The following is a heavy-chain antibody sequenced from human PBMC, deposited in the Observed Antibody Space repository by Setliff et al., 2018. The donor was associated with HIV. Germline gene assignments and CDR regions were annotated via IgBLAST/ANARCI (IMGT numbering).Heavy chain of an antibody. CDR1: GGSISNSRYY. J-gene: IGHJ5*02. CDR2: ISDRGTT. Sequence: SETLSLTCSVSGGSISNSRYYWSWIRQPPGKGLEWIAWISDRGTTNYNPSLKSRVTLSVDTSKNQFSLSLTSVTGADTAVYYCARGGASSKYLDPWGQGTLVTVSS. V-gene: IGHV4-61*01. D-gene: IGHD2-15*01. CDR3: ARGGASSKYLDP.